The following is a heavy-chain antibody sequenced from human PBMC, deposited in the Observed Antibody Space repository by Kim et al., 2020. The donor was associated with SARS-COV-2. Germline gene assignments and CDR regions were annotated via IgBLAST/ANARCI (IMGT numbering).Heavy chain of an antibody. CDR2: IIPIFGTA. D-gene: IGHD2-15*01. J-gene: IGHJ3*02. Sequence: SVKVSCKASGGTFSSYAISWVRQAPGQGLEWMGGIIPIFGTANYAQKFQGRVTITADESTSTAYMELSSLRSEDTAVYYCAREDCSGGSCYSYDAFDIWGQRTMVTVSS. CDR1: GGTFSSYA. V-gene: IGHV1-69*13. CDR3: AREDCSGGSCYSYDAFDI.